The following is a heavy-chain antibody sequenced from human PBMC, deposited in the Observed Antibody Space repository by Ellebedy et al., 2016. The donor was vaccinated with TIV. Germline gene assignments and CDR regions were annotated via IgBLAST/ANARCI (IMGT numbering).Heavy chain of an antibody. Sequence: GESLKISCAVSGFTFSSYSLNWIRQAPGKGLEWVASIKQDGSVQYYVDSVRGRFTISRDNSKTSTYLQMNSLRGEDTAVYYCARWTYVNSWYHLDYWGQGTLVTVSS. J-gene: IGHJ4*02. D-gene: IGHD1-14*01. CDR2: IKQDGSVQ. CDR3: ARWTYVNSWYHLDY. CDR1: GFTFSSYS. V-gene: IGHV3-7*01.